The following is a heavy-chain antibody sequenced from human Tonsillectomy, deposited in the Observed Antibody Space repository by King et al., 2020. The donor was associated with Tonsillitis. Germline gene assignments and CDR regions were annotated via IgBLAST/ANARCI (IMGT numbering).Heavy chain of an antibody. CDR2: INPSSGSV. D-gene: IGHD3-22*01. V-gene: IGHV1-46*01. CDR1: GYTFTRFY. Sequence: VQLVQSGAEMKKPGASVRVSCKASGYTFTRFYMHWVRQAPGQGLEWMGIINPSSGSVGHAQKFQGRVTMTRDTSTSTVYMELSSLRSEDTALYYCARDIGYFNTSGSLDYWGQGNLVTVAS. CDR3: ARDIGYFNTSGSLDY. J-gene: IGHJ4*02.